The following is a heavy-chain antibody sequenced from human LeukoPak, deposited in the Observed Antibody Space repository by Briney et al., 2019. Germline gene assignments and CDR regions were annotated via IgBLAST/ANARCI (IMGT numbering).Heavy chain of an antibody. CDR2: ISGSGGST. V-gene: IGHV3-23*01. Sequence: GGSLRLSCAASGFTFSSYAMSWVRQAPGKGLEWVSAISGSGGSTYYADSVKGRFTISRDNSKNTLYLQMNSLRAEDTALYYCAKGKERYYYYMDVWGKGTTVTVSS. CDR1: GFTFSSYA. CDR3: AKGKERYYYYMDV. J-gene: IGHJ6*03.